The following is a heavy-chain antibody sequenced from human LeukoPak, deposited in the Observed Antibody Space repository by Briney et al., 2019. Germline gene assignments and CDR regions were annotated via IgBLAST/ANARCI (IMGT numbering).Heavy chain of an antibody. V-gene: IGHV4-34*01. CDR2: INHSGST. J-gene: IGHJ4*02. CDR1: GGSFSGYY. Sequence: SSETLSLTCAVYGGSFSGYYWSWIRQPPGKGLEWIGEINHSGSTNYNPSLKSRVTISVDTSKNQFSLKLSSVTAADTAVYYCARRPSLWLPPGVDYWGQGTLVTVSS. CDR3: ARRPSLWLPPGVDY. D-gene: IGHD5-18*01.